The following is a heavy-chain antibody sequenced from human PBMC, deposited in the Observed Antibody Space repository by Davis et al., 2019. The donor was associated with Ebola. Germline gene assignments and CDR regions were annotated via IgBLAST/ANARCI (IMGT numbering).Heavy chain of an antibody. D-gene: IGHD6-13*01. Sequence: GESLKISCAASGFTFSSYSMNWVRQAPGKGLEWVSSISSSSSYIYYADSVKGRFTISRDNANNSLYLQMNGMRAEDTAVYYYERRTGYSSSSGYDYGMDVWGQGTTVTVSS. CDR1: GFTFSSYS. CDR2: ISSSSSYI. V-gene: IGHV3-21*01. J-gene: IGHJ6*02. CDR3: ERRTGYSSSSGYDYGMDV.